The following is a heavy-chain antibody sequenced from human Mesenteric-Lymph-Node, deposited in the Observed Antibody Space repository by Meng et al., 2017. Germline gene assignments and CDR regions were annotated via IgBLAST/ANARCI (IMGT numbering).Heavy chain of an antibody. CDR2: VYHGGDT. CDR1: GDPISSEIW. V-gene: IGHV4-4*02. Sequence: LRELGPGLWKPWGALPLTCTASGDPISSEIWWSWGRQPPGKGLEWIGEVYHGGDTNYNPSLKSRVVISVDRSKNQFSLSLFSVTAADTAVYYCGRDQGRELINHWGQGTLVTVSS. J-gene: IGHJ4*02. D-gene: IGHD1-7*01. CDR3: GRDQGRELINH.